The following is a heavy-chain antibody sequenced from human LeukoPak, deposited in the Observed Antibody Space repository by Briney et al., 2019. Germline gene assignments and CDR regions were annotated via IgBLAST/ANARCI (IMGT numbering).Heavy chain of an antibody. J-gene: IGHJ3*02. CDR3: AKDPSAGYYDSSGYYFPSRDDAFDI. CDR1: GFTFSSYA. CDR2: ISGSGGIT. V-gene: IGHV3-23*01. D-gene: IGHD3-22*01. Sequence: GGSLRLSCAASGFTFSSYAMSWVRQAPGKGLEWVSGISGSGGITYYADSVKGRFTISRDYSKKTLYLQMNSLRAGDTAVYYCAKDPSAGYYDSSGYYFPSRDDAFDIWGHGTMVTVSS.